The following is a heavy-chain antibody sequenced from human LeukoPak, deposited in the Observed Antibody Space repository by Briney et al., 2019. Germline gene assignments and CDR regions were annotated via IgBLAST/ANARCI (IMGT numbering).Heavy chain of an antibody. CDR3: ARVQRYNYYDSSGYPDY. CDR2: INPSGGST. J-gene: IGHJ4*02. CDR1: GYTFTSYY. Sequence: GASVKVSCKASGYTFTSYYMYWVRQAPGQGLEWMGIINPSGGSTSYAQKFQGRVTMTRDTPTSTVYMELSSLRSEDTAVYYCARVQRYNYYDSSGYPDYWGQGTLVTVSS. D-gene: IGHD3-22*01. V-gene: IGHV1-46*01.